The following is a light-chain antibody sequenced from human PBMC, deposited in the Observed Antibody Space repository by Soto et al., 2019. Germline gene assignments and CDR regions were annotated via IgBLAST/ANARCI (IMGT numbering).Light chain of an antibody. Sequence: EILLTQSPGTLSLSPGDSATLSCRASQSVPSNYLAWYQQKPGQAPRLLIYGASSRAIDVPDRFSGSGSGTDVSLTIAALEPEDFVLYHCLQYGSPPYTVGQGTTVEIK. CDR1: QSVPSNY. CDR2: GAS. V-gene: IGKV3-20*01. CDR3: LQYGSPPYT. J-gene: IGKJ2*01.